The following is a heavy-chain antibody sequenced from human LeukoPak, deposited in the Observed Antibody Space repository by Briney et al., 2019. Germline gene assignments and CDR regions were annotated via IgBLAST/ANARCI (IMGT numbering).Heavy chain of an antibody. CDR3: ARVLLWFGGGDYFDY. J-gene: IGHJ4*02. CDR1: GFMFADYA. CDR2: ISSSSSYI. Sequence: GGSLRLSCTASGFMFADYAMSWFRQAPGKGLEWVSSISSSSSYIYYADSVKGRFTISRDNAKNSLYLQMNSLRAEDTAVYYCARVLLWFGGGDYFDYWGQGTLVTVSS. V-gene: IGHV3-21*01. D-gene: IGHD3-10*01.